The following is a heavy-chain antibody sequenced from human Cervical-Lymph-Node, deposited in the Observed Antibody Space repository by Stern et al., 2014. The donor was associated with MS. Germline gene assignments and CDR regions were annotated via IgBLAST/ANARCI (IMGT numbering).Heavy chain of an antibody. CDR2: ISPRYGGP. Sequence: VQLVESGAEVKNPGASVKLSCKASGYNYDYYMHCVRQAPGQGLEWVGTISPRYGGPHHAQNFQGRVTMTRDTYTNTFYMDLTSLRSEDTAVYYCARDGVVVTDAAEYFQHWGQGTLVTVS. J-gene: IGHJ1*01. V-gene: IGHV1-46*02. D-gene: IGHD2-21*02. CDR3: ARDGVVVTDAAEYFQH. CDR1: GYNYDYY.